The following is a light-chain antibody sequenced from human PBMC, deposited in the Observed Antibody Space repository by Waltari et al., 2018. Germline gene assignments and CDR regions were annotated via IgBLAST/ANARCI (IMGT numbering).Light chain of an antibody. CDR3: SSYAGSNNLV. Sequence: QSALTQPPSASGSPGQSVTISCTGTSSDVGGYNYVSWYQQHPGKAPKLMIYELIKRPPELPDRFSGSKSGNTASLTVSGLQAEDEADYYCSSYAGSNNLVFGGGTKLTVL. J-gene: IGLJ2*01. V-gene: IGLV2-8*01. CDR1: SSDVGGYNY. CDR2: ELI.